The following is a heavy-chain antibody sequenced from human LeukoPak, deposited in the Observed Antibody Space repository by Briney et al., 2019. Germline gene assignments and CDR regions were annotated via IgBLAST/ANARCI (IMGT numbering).Heavy chain of an antibody. D-gene: IGHD3-3*01. CDR3: ARGLFGVVTNNYFDY. CDR1: GYTLTELS. J-gene: IGHJ4*02. V-gene: IGHV1-24*01. Sequence: ASVKVSCKVSGYTLTELSMHWVRQAPGKGLEWMGGFDPEDGETIYAQKFQGRVTITRDTSASTAYMELSSLRSEDTAVYYCARGLFGVVTNNYFDYWGQGTLVTVSS. CDR2: FDPEDGET.